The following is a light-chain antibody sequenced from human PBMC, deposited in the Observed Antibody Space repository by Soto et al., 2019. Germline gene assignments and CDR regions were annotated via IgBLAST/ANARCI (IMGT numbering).Light chain of an antibody. Sequence: QSALAQPTSVSGSPGQSIAISCTGTSSDVGGYNYVSWHQQHPGKAPKVLISVVSNRPSGVSNRFSGSKSGNTASLTISGLQAEDEADYYCCSYAGSSTPYVFGTETKVTVL. CDR3: CSYAGSSTPYV. V-gene: IGLV2-14*01. J-gene: IGLJ1*01. CDR2: VVS. CDR1: SSDVGGYNY.